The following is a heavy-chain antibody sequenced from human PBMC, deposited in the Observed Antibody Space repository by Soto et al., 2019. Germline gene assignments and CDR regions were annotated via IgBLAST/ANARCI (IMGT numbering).Heavy chain of an antibody. CDR1: GGSISSSSYY. CDR3: ARHVNPHYSADYYYYMDV. J-gene: IGHJ6*03. D-gene: IGHD2-15*01. Sequence: SETLSLTCTVSGGSISSSSYYWGWIRQPPGKGLEWIGSIYYSGSTYYNPSLKSRVTISVDTSKNQFSLKLSSVTAADTAVYYCARHVNPHYSADYYYYMDVWGKGTTVTVSS. CDR2: IYYSGST. V-gene: IGHV4-39*01.